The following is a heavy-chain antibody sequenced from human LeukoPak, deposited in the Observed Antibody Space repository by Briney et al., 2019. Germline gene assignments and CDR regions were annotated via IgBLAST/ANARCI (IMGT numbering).Heavy chain of an antibody. Sequence: GGSLRLSCAASGFTFSSYWMHWVRQAPGKGLVWVSRINTDGSSTSYADSVKGRFTISRDNAKNTLYLQMNSLRGEDTAVYYCAKAAIVSTPVPFDYWGQGTLVTVSS. CDR1: GFTFSSYW. CDR2: INTDGSST. J-gene: IGHJ4*02. V-gene: IGHV3-74*01. CDR3: AKAAIVSTPVPFDY. D-gene: IGHD5/OR15-5a*01.